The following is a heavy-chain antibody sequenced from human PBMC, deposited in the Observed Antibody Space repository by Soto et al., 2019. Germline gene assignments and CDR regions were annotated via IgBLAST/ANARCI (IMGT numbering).Heavy chain of an antibody. D-gene: IGHD1-26*01. Sequence: ASETLSLTXTVSGDSMTKYYWSWIRQTAGKGLEWIGRVYMSGSTNYNPSLKSRVTMSIDTSNNHFSLDLKSVTAADTAVYYCARTVGAAYYFDFWGQGALVTVSS. J-gene: IGHJ4*02. CDR1: GDSMTKYY. CDR2: VYMSGST. CDR3: ARTVGAAYYFDF. V-gene: IGHV4-4*07.